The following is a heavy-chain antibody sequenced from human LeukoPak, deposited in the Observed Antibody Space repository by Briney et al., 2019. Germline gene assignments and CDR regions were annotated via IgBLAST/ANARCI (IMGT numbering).Heavy chain of an antibody. Sequence: ASVKVSCKTSGYTFTSYYIHWVRQAPGQGLEWMGIIYPGGGSTNYAQKFQGRLTMTRDMSTSTVYMELSSLRSEDTVFYYCARDNDFDYWGQGTLVTVSS. CDR2: IYPGGGST. CDR3: ARDNDFDY. D-gene: IGHD2-8*01. J-gene: IGHJ4*02. V-gene: IGHV1-46*01. CDR1: GYTFTSYY.